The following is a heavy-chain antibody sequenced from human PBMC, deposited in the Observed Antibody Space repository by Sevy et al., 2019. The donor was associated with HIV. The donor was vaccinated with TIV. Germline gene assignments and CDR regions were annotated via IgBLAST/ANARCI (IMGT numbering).Heavy chain of an antibody. CDR3: ARGQGYCTGGVCYTLRFDY. CDR1: GDSVSSNSAA. J-gene: IGHJ4*02. D-gene: IGHD2-8*02. Sequence: SRTLSLTCAISGDSVSSNSAAWNWIRQSPSRGLEWLGRTYYRSKWYNDYAVSVKSRITINPDTSKNQFSLQLNSVTPEDTAVYYCARGQGYCTGGVCYTLRFDYWGQGTLVTVSS. CDR2: TYYRSKWYN. V-gene: IGHV6-1*01.